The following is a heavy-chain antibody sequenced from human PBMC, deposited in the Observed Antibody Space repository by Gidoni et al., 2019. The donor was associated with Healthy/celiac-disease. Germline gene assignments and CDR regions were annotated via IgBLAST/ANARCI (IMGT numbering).Heavy chain of an antibody. J-gene: IGHJ2*01. CDR2: IISILGIA. V-gene: IGHV1-69*04. Sequence: QVQLVQSGAEVKKPGSSVKVSCKASGGTFSSYAISWVRQAPGQGLEWMGRIISILGIANYAQKFQGRVTITADKSTSTAYMELSSLRSEDTAVYYCARTTTVTTEWYFDLWGRGTLVTVSS. CDR3: ARTTTVTTEWYFDL. D-gene: IGHD4-17*01. CDR1: GGTFSSYA.